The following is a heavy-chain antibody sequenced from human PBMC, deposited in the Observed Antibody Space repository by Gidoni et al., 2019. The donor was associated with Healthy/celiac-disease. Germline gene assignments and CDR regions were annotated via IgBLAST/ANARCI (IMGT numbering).Heavy chain of an antibody. Sequence: QVQLVQSGAEVKKPGASVKVSCKASGYTFTGYYMHWVRQAPGQGLEWMGWINPNSGGTNYAQKFQGWVTMTRDTSISTAYMELSRLRSDDTAVYYCARGLIGYCSGGSCYSPYHDAFDIWGQGTMVTVSS. CDR1: GYTFTGYY. CDR2: INPNSGGT. V-gene: IGHV1-2*04. J-gene: IGHJ3*02. D-gene: IGHD2-15*01. CDR3: ARGLIGYCSGGSCYSPYHDAFDI.